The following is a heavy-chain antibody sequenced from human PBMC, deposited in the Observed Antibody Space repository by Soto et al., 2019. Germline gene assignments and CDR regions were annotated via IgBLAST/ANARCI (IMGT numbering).Heavy chain of an antibody. Sequence: QVKLQESGPGLVKPSETLSLTCTVSGGSISSYYWSWIRQSAGQGLEWIGRIYPGGSTNYNPSLKSRVTMSADTYKNQFSLRLTSGTAADTAVYYCARANVGHARGGSRIMPFDFWGEGTLVTVSS. D-gene: IGHD2-15*01. CDR1: GGSISSYY. V-gene: IGHV4-4*07. J-gene: IGHJ4*02. CDR3: ARANVGHARGGSRIMPFDF. CDR2: IYPGGST.